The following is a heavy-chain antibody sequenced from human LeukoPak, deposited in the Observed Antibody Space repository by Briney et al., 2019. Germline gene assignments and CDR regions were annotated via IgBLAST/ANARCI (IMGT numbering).Heavy chain of an antibody. D-gene: IGHD1-7*01. CDR2: INTDGSYT. J-gene: IGHJ3*02. CDR3: ARRVGNYGAFDI. V-gene: IGHV3-74*01. CDR1: GFTFSSYW. Sequence: PGGSLRLSCAASGFTFSSYWMHWVRQAPGKGLVWVSRINTDGSYTSYADSVKGRFTISRDNAKNTLYLQMNSLRADDTAVYYCARRVGNYGAFDIWGQGTMVTVSS.